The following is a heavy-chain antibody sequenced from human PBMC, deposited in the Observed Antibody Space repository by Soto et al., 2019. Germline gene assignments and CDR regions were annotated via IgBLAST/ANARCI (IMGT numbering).Heavy chain of an antibody. Sequence: PSETLSLTCAVYGGSFSGYYWSWIRQPPGKGLEWIGEINHSGSTNYNPSLKSRVTISVDTSKNQFSLKLSSVTAADTAVYYCASRYGQYYYGSGSPTGMDVWGQGTTVTVSS. V-gene: IGHV4-34*01. CDR2: INHSGST. D-gene: IGHD3-10*01. CDR3: ASRYGQYYYGSGSPTGMDV. J-gene: IGHJ6*02. CDR1: GGSFSGYY.